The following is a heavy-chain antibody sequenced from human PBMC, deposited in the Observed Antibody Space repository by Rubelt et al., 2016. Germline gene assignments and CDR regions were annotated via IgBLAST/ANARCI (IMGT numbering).Heavy chain of an antibody. D-gene: IGHD4-17*01. Sequence: GSEKYYVDSVKGRFTISRDNAKNSLYLQMNSLRAEDTAVYYCARGRGLRGGAFDIWGQGTMVTVSS. CDR2: GSEK. V-gene: IGHV3-7*01. CDR3: ARGRGLRGGAFDI. J-gene: IGHJ3*02.